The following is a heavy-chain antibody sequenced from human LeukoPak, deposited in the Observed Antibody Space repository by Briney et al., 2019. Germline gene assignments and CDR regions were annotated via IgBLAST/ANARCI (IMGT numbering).Heavy chain of an antibody. CDR1: GGSISNYY. Sequence: SETLSLTCTVSGGSISNYYWSWIRQPPGKGLEWIGYIYYSGSTNYNPSLKSRVTISVDTSKNQFSLKLSSVTAADTAVYYCARSGITMVRGGRLNWFDPWGQGTLVTVSS. CDR3: ARSGITMVRGGRLNWFDP. J-gene: IGHJ5*02. CDR2: IYYSGST. V-gene: IGHV4-59*01. D-gene: IGHD3-10*01.